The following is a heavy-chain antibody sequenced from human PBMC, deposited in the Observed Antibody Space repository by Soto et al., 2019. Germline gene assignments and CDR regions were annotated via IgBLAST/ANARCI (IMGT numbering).Heavy chain of an antibody. V-gene: IGHV1-2*02. Sequence: ASVKVSCKASGYTFTDYYMHWVRQAPGQGLEWMGWINPDSGATNFAQKFQGRVSMTRDTSITTAYMELNSLRSDDTAIYYCARMATFGSLNWFDPWGQGTLVTVSS. CDR3: ARMATFGSLNWFDP. CDR1: GYTFTDYY. J-gene: IGHJ5*02. CDR2: INPDSGAT. D-gene: IGHD3-16*01.